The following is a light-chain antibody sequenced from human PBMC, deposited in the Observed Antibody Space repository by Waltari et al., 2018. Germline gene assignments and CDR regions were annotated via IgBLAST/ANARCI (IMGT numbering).Light chain of an antibody. CDR3: QHYNTWPGT. CDR1: QSVSDN. CDR2: GAS. Sequence: EIGVTQFPATLSVSPGQRVTLSCRTSQSVSDNLAWYQQRSGQAPRLLIYGASTRATNVPARFGGSGSGIQFSLTISGLQSEDFAVYYCQHYNTWPGTFGQGTKVEIK. V-gene: IGKV3-15*01. J-gene: IGKJ1*01.